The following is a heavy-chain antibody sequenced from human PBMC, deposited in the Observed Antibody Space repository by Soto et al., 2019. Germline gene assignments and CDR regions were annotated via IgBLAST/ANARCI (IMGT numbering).Heavy chain of an antibody. Sequence: SETLSLTCTVSGGSISSYYWSWIRQPPGKGLEWIGYIYYSGSTNYNPSLKSRVTISVDTSKNQFSLKMSCVTAADTAVYYCAGGETRDSVAFAIWGQGTMVTVSS. CDR1: GGSISSYY. J-gene: IGHJ3*02. CDR3: AGGETRDSVAFAI. CDR2: IYYSGST. V-gene: IGHV4-59*01. D-gene: IGHD3-16*01.